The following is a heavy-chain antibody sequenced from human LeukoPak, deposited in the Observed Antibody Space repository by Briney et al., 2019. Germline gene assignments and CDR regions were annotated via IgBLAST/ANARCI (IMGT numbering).Heavy chain of an antibody. V-gene: IGHV3-15*01. Sequence: GGSLRLSCAASGFTFSNAWMSWVRQAPGKGLEGVGRIKSKTDGGTTDYAAPVKGRFTISRDDSKNTPYLQMNSLKTEDTAVYYCTTGYCSRASCYYFDYWGQGTLVTVSS. CDR1: GFTFSNAW. CDR3: TTGYCSRASCYYFDY. CDR2: IKSKTDGGTT. J-gene: IGHJ4*02. D-gene: IGHD2-2*01.